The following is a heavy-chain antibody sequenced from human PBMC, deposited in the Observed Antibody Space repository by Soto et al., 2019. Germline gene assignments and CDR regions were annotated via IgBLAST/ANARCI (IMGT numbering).Heavy chain of an antibody. Sequence: QVQVQQSGPGLVKPSETLSLTCSVSSGPTRSHNWGWIRQAPGRGLEWIGYIYYTGITRYNPSLDSRVTISADPSARHISLTLSSVTAADTAVYYCVRQGIDYLHGLVDVWGQGTTVSVSS. CDR1: SGPTRSHN. J-gene: IGHJ6*02. V-gene: IGHV4-59*08. D-gene: IGHD4-17*01. CDR2: IYYTGIT. CDR3: VRQGIDYLHGLVDV.